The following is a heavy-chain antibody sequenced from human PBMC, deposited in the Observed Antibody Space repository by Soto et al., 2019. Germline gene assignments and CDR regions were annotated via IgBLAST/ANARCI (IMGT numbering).Heavy chain of an antibody. CDR2: IYWDDDK. D-gene: IGHD2-15*01. J-gene: IGHJ6*02. Sequence: QITLKESGPTLVKPTQTLTLTCTFSGFSLSTSGVGVGWIRQPPGKALEWLALIYWDDDKRYSPSLTSRLTITKDPSNNQVVLTMTTMDPVDTATDYCAHVLVVVANYGMAVWGQGTTVTVSS. CDR3: AHVLVVVANYGMAV. V-gene: IGHV2-5*02. CDR1: GFSLSTSGVG.